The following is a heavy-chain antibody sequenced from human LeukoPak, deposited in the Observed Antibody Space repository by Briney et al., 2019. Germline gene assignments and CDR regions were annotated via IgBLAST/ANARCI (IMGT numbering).Heavy chain of an antibody. D-gene: IGHD2-21*02. J-gene: IGHJ4*02. V-gene: IGHV4-59*01. CDR2: IYYSGST. CDR3: ARGVPNCGGDCYTHYFFDY. CDR1: GGSISSYY. Sequence: SETLSLTCTVSGGSISSYYWSWIRQPPGKGLEWIGYIYYSGSTNYNPSLKSRVTISVDTSKNQFSLKLSSVTAADTAVYYCARGVPNCGGDCYTHYFFDYWGQGTLVTVSS.